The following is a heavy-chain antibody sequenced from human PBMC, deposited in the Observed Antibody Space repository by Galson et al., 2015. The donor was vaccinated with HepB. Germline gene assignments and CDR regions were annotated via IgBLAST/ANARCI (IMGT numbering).Heavy chain of an antibody. D-gene: IGHD3-9*01. J-gene: IGHJ4*02. V-gene: IGHV1-18*01. CDR2: ISTKRGNT. CDR3: ARDVDWALDY. CDR1: GYTFNKYG. Sequence: SVKVSCKASGYTFNKYGISWVRQAPGQGLEWMGGISTKRGNTKHAQNFQGRVTMTTETSTNTAYMELRSLRSADTAVYYCARDVDWALDYWGQGTLVTVSS.